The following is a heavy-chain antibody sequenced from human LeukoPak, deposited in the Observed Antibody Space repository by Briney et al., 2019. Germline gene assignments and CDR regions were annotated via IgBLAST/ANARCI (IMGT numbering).Heavy chain of an antibody. Sequence: ASVKVSCKAAGYAFTGSYIHWVRQAPGQGLEWMGWINPNSGGTSYAQKFQGRVTMTRDTSTSTVYVELSSLRSEDTAVYFCARDVLPSYSGYDRTLPDYWGQGTLVTVSS. CDR2: INPNSGGT. J-gene: IGHJ4*02. V-gene: IGHV1-2*02. CDR1: GYAFTGSY. CDR3: ARDVLPSYSGYDRTLPDY. D-gene: IGHD5-12*01.